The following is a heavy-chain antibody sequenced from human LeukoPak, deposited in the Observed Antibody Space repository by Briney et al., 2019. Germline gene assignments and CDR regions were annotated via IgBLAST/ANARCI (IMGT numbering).Heavy chain of an antibody. CDR2: IYYSGST. CDR1: GYSISSSNW. V-gene: IGHV4-28*06. Sequence: PSDTLSLTCAVSGYSISSSNWWGWIRQPPGKGLEWIGYIYYSGSTDYNPSLKSRVTMSVDTSKNQFSLKLSSVTALDTAVYYCARFVHYLPGIAAKDAFDIWGQGTMVTVSS. CDR3: ARFVHYLPGIAAKDAFDI. J-gene: IGHJ3*02. D-gene: IGHD6-13*01.